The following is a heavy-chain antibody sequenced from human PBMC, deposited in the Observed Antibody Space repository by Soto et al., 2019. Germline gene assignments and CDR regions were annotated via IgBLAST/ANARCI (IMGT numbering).Heavy chain of an antibody. Sequence: GGSLRLSCAASGFTFDDYGMSWVRQAPGKGLEWVSGINWNGGSTGYADSVKGRFTISRDNAKNSLYLQMNRLRAEDTALYHCAKAATTVIDYYYCYLDVWGKGTTVTVSS. CDR2: INWNGGST. CDR3: AKAATTVIDYYYCYLDV. CDR1: GFTFDDYG. V-gene: IGHV3-20*01. J-gene: IGHJ6*03. D-gene: IGHD3-22*01.